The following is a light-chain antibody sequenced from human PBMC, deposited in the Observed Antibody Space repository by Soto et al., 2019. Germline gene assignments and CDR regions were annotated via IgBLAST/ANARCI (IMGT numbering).Light chain of an antibody. Sequence: DIQMTQSHSTLSASVGDRVTITCLAGQGISSWLAWYQQTPGKAPKLLIYAASSLQSGVPSRFSGSGSGTEFTLTISSLQTDDFATYYCQQYNSYWTFGHGTKGDIK. J-gene: IGKJ1*01. CDR3: QQYNSYWT. V-gene: IGKV1D-16*01. CDR1: QGISSW. CDR2: AAS.